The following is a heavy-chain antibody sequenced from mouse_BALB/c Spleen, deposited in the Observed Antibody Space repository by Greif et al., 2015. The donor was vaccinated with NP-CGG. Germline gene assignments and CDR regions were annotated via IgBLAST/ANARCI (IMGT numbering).Heavy chain of an antibody. J-gene: IGHJ4*01. CDR2: IYPGSGST. CDR3: TRILSYAMDY. Sequence: GSELVRPGASVKLSCKASGYTFTSYWMHWVKQRPGQGLEWIGNIYPGSGSTNYDEKFKSKATLTVDTSSSTAYMQLSSLTSEDSAVYYCTRILSYAMDYWGQGTSVTVSS. CDR1: GYTFTSYW. V-gene: IGHV1S22*01.